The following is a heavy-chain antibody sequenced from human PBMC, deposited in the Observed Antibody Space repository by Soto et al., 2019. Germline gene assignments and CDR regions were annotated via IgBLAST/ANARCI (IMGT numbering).Heavy chain of an antibody. D-gene: IGHD1-26*01. CDR1: GGSLSSSNG. CDR3: VHTGGVPYFHDV. J-gene: IGHJ1*01. CDR2: LFYSGRS. Sequence: PSETLSLTCAVSGGSLSSSNGWSWVRQPPGETLEWLWELFYSGRSKYNPSLSSRGTISADQSNNVFSLRLASVTAAATAMSYCVHTGGVPYFHDVWGQRVLVTVS. V-gene: IGHV4-4*02.